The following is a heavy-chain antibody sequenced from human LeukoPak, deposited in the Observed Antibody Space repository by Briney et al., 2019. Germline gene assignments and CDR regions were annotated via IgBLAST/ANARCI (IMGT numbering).Heavy chain of an antibody. Sequence: GGSLRLSCAASGFTFSSYEMSWVRQAPGKGLEWVSYISSRASTKYYADSVKGRFTISRDNAKNSLDLQMNSLRAEDTAVYYCARIAVAGLLDCWGQGTLVTVSS. V-gene: IGHV3-48*03. CDR3: ARIAVAGLLDC. CDR2: ISSRASTK. D-gene: IGHD6-19*01. J-gene: IGHJ4*02. CDR1: GFTFSSYE.